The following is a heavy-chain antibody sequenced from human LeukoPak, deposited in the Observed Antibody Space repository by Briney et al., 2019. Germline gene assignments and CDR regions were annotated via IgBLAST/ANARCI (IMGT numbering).Heavy chain of an antibody. Sequence: ASVKASCKASGYTFTGYYMHWVRQAPGQGLEWMGWINPNSGGTNYAQKFQGRVTMTRDTSISTAYMELSRLTSDDTAVYYCARPPGAFDIWGQGTMVTVSS. CDR3: ARPPGAFDI. V-gene: IGHV1-2*02. CDR2: INPNSGGT. CDR1: GYTFTGYY. J-gene: IGHJ3*02.